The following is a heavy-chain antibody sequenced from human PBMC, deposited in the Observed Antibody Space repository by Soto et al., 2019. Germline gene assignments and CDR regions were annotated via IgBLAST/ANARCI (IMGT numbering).Heavy chain of an antibody. J-gene: IGHJ5*02. V-gene: IGHV4-38-2*01. D-gene: IGHD4-17*01. CDR2: IYHSGST. CDR3: ASQPRSYDYGYNWFDP. Sequence: PSETLSLTCAVSGFSITTGYYWGWIRHPPGKGLEWIGNIYHSGSTYYNPSLKSRVTISIDTSKNQFSLRLSSVTAADTAVYYCASQPRSYDYGYNWFDPWGQGTLVTVSS. CDR1: GFSITTGYY.